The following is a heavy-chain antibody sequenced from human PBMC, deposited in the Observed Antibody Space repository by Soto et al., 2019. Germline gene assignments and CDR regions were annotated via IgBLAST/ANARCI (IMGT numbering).Heavy chain of an antibody. CDR2: IYWDDDK. J-gene: IGHJ4*02. CDR1: GFSLSTSGVG. D-gene: IGHD3-9*01. V-gene: IGHV2-5*02. CDR3: AHMYYDILTGYRLIDY. Sequence: SGPTLVNPTQTLTLTCTFSGFSLSTSGVGVGWIRQPPGKALEWLALIYWDDDKRYSPSLKSRLTITKDTSKNQVVLTMTNMDPVDTVTYYCAHMYYDILTGYRLIDYWGQGTLVTVSS.